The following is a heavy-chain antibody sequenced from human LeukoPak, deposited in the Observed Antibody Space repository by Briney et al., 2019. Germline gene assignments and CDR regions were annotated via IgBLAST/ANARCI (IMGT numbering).Heavy chain of an antibody. J-gene: IGHJ4*02. D-gene: IGHD6-19*01. Sequence: PSETLSLTCSFSGGSISSYYWGWIRQPPGKGLEWIGSIYYSGSTYYNPSLKSRVTISVDTSKNQFSLKLSSVTAADTAVYYCARQGGWYPFDYWGQGTLVTVSS. CDR1: GGSISSYY. V-gene: IGHV4-39*01. CDR3: ARQGGWYPFDY. CDR2: IYYSGST.